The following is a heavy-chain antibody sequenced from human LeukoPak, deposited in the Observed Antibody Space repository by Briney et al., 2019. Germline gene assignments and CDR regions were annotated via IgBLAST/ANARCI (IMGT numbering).Heavy chain of an antibody. CDR3: ARFIVATITPYDY. CDR1: GYTFTGYY. D-gene: IGHD5-12*01. Sequence: GASVKVSCKPSGYTFTGYYMHWVRQAPGQGLEWMGWINPNSGDTNYAQKLQGRVTMTTDTSTSTAYMELRSLRSDDTAVYYCARFIVATITPYDYWGQGTLVTVSS. CDR2: INPNSGDT. V-gene: IGHV1-2*02. J-gene: IGHJ4*02.